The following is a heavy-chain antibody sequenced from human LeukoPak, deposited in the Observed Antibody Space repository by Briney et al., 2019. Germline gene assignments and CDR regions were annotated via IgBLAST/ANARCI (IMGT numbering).Heavy chain of an antibody. Sequence: SETLSLTCTVSGGSISSYYWSWIRQPPGKGLEWIGYIYYSGSTNYNPSLKSRVTISVDTSKNQFSLKLSSVTAADTAVYYCARDRGYSSSVVGPFDYWGQGTLVTVSS. CDR1: GGSISSYY. CDR3: ARDRGYSSSVVGPFDY. D-gene: IGHD6-13*01. J-gene: IGHJ4*02. CDR2: IYYSGST. V-gene: IGHV4-59*01.